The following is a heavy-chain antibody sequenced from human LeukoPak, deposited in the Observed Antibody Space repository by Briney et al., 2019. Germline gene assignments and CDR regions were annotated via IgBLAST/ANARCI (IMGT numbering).Heavy chain of an antibody. CDR3: ARDLNWETY. J-gene: IGHJ4*02. D-gene: IGHD7-27*01. V-gene: IGHV3-74*01. CDR2: IDPDGNTI. Sequence: GGSLRLSCAVSGFTFSSNWMNWVRQGPGQGLEWVSHIDPDGNTIRYADSVKGRFTISRDNAKNTVYLQMNSLRAEDTAVYYCARDLNWETYWGQGTLVSVSS. CDR1: GFTFSSNW.